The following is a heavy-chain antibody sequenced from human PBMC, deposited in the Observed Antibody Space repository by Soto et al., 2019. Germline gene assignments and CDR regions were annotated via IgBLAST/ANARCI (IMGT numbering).Heavy chain of an antibody. D-gene: IGHD4-17*01. CDR2: IIPILGIA. J-gene: IGHJ3*02. Sequence: QVQLVQSGAEVKKPGSSVKVSCKASGGTFSSYTISWVRQAPGQGLEWMGRIIPILGIADYAQKFQGRVTINADKRTSTAYLELRSLRSDDMAVYYCSRDRYGDYPLAFEIWGQGTMVTVSS. CDR3: SRDRYGDYPLAFEI. V-gene: IGHV1-69*08. CDR1: GGTFSSYT.